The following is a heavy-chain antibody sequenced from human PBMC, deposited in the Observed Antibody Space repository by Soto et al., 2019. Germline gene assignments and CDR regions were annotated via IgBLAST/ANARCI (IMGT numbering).Heavy chain of an antibody. D-gene: IGHD3-10*01. CDR3: AREGSITMVRGVIITEDY. CDR2: MNPNSGNT. V-gene: IGHV1-8*01. CDR1: GYTFTSYD. Sequence: ASVKVSCKASGYTFTSYDINWVRQATGQGLEWMGWMNPNSGNTGYAQKFQGRVTMTRNTSISTAYMELSSLRSEDTAVYYCAREGSITMVRGVIITEDYWGQGTLVTVSS. J-gene: IGHJ4*02.